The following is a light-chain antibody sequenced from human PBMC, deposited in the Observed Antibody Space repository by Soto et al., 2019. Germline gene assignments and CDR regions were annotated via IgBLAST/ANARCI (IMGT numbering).Light chain of an antibody. J-gene: IGKJ4*01. V-gene: IGKV1-9*01. CDR1: QDVNNF. CDR2: TIS. CDR3: QQVNRYPVT. Sequence: DIQLTQSPSFLSSSLGDRLTITCRASQDVNNFLAWYQQKPGKAPKLLIYTISTLQSGVPSRFSGSGSGTEFTLTISSLQPEDFATYYCQQVNRYPVTFGGGTKVDI.